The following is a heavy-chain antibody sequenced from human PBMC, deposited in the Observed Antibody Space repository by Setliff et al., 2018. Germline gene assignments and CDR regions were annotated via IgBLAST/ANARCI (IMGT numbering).Heavy chain of an antibody. V-gene: IGHV1-2*02. J-gene: IGHJ4*02. CDR2: INPGNGNT. CDR1: GYTFTAYY. D-gene: IGHD3-22*01. Sequence: GASVKVSCKASGYTFTAYYIHWVRQAPGQGLEWMGWINPGNGNTKYSQKFQGRVTITRDTSASTVYMELTRLTTDDTALYYCVRGQGPRTVVAIPFDHWGQGTLVTVSS. CDR3: VRGQGPRTVVAIPFDH.